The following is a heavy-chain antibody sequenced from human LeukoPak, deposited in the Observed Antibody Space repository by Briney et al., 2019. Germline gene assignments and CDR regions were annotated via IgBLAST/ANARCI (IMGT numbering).Heavy chain of an antibody. CDR3: ARHSGGDSYGYYFDY. J-gene: IGHJ4*02. V-gene: IGHV3-66*04. D-gene: IGHD2-21*01. CDR2: IYSGGIT. CDR1: GFTVSTNY. Sequence: GASLRLSCAASGFTVSTNYMSWVRQAPGKGLEWVSVIYSGGITYYAASVRGRFTISRDNSKNTLSLQMNSLRAEDTAVYYCARHSGGDSYGYYFDYWGQGTLVTVSS.